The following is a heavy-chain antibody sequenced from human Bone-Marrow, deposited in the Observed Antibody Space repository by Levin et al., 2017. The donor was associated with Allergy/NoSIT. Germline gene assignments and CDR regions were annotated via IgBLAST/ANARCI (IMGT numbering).Heavy chain of an antibody. CDR1: GFTFSRYS. Sequence: PGGSLRLSCAASGFTFSRYSMNWVRQAPGRGLEWVSYISRSSSTISYADSVKGRFTISRDNAKHSLYLQMNSLRDEDTAVYYCARPDCSGTSCYYFFDSWGQGTLVTVSS. V-gene: IGHV3-48*02. CDR2: ISRSSSTI. CDR3: ARPDCSGTSCYYFFDS. J-gene: IGHJ4*02. D-gene: IGHD2-2*01.